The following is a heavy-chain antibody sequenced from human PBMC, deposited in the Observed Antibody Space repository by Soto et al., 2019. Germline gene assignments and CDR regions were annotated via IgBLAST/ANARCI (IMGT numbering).Heavy chain of an antibody. D-gene: IGHD3-16*01. CDR2: ISYDGSNK. V-gene: IGHV3-30-3*01. CDR1: GFTCSSYA. J-gene: IGHJ4*02. Sequence: GGSLRLSCAASGFTCSSYAMHWVRQAPGKGLEWVAVISYDGSNKYYADSVKGRFTISRDNSKNTLYLQMNSLRAEDTAVYYCARDRPNHMITFGGAKGVWGQGTLVTVSS. CDR3: ARDRPNHMITFGGAKGV.